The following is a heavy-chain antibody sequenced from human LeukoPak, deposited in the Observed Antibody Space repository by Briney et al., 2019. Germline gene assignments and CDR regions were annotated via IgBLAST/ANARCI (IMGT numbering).Heavy chain of an antibody. V-gene: IGHV3-74*01. Sequence: SXXASGFIFSDYXMHWXXQGXGXXXXXVSRIKSDGSSTSYAESVKGRFTISRDNAKNTVYVHMNSLRDEDTAVYYCARGGRYAYFLDYWGQGTLVTVSS. D-gene: IGHD3-16*01. CDR1: GFIFSDYX. CDR3: ARGGRYAYFLDY. CDR2: IKSDGSST. J-gene: IGHJ4*02.